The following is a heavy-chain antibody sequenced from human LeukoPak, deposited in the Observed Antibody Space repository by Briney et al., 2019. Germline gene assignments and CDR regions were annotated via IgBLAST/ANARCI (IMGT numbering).Heavy chain of an antibody. V-gene: IGHV3-74*01. CDR1: GFTFDDDG. Sequence: GGSLRLSCAASGFTFDDDGMSWVRQAPGKGLVWVSRINSDGSSTSYADSVKGRFTISRDNAKNTLYLQMNSLRAEDTAVYYCARRERTDSSSGDYWGQGTLVTVSS. CDR2: INSDGSST. D-gene: IGHD6-13*01. J-gene: IGHJ4*02. CDR3: ARRERTDSSSGDY.